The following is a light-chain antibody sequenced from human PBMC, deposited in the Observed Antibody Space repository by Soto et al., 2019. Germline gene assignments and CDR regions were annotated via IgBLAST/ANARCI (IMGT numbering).Light chain of an antibody. CDR1: SSDVGGYDY. V-gene: IGLV2-14*01. J-gene: IGLJ3*02. CDR2: EVS. Sequence: QSVLTQPATVSGSPGQPITISCTGTSSDVGGYDYVSWYQQHPGKVPKLIIYEVSIRASGVSNRFSASKSANTASLTISGLQPEDEADYYCSSFTSSGTLFGGGNKLTVL. CDR3: SSFTSSGTL.